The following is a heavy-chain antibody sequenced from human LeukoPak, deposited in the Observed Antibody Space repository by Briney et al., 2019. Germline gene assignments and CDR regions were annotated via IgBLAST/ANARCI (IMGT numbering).Heavy chain of an antibody. CDR1: GYTFTGYY. J-gene: IGHJ4*02. Sequence: ASVKVSCKASGYTFTGYYMHWVRQAPGQGLEWMGWINPNSGGTNYAQKFQGRVTMTRDTSISTAYMVLSRLRSDHTAVYHCARDWGYYDSSGYYSNWGQGTLVTVSS. CDR2: INPNSGGT. D-gene: IGHD3-22*01. V-gene: IGHV1-2*02. CDR3: ARDWGYYDSSGYYSN.